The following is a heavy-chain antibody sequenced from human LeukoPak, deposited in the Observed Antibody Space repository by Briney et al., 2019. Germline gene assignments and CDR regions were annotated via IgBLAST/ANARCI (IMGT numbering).Heavy chain of an antibody. V-gene: IGHV1-2*06. D-gene: IGHD5-18*01. Sequence: ASVKVSCKASGYTFTGYYIHWVRQAPGQGLEWIGRINPDSGDSNYEQKFQGRVTMTRDTSISTAYMELSRLRSDDTAVYYCARAHTAMVKAFDYRGQGTLVTVSS. CDR2: INPDSGDS. CDR1: GYTFTGYY. J-gene: IGHJ4*02. CDR3: ARAHTAMVKAFDY.